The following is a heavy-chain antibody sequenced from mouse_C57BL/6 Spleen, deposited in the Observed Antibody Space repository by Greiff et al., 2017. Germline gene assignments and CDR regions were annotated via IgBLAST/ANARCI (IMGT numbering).Heavy chain of an antibody. CDR3: ARPSLTGMFAY. CDR1: GYTFTSYW. Sequence: QVQLQQPGAELVMPGASVKLSCKASGYTFTSYWMHWVKQRPGQGLEWIGEIDPSDSYTNYNQKFKGKSTLTVDKSSSTAYMQLSSLTSEDSAVYYCARPSLTGMFAYWGQGTLVTVSA. J-gene: IGHJ3*01. D-gene: IGHD4-1*01. V-gene: IGHV1-69*01. CDR2: IDPSDSYT.